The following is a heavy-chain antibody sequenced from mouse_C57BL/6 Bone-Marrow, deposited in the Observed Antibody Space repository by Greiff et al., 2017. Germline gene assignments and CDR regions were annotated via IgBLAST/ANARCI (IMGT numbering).Heavy chain of an antibody. CDR3: AREAALFAY. CDR1: GYTFTSYW. V-gene: IGHV1-50*01. Sequence: QVQLQQPGAELVKPGASVKLSCKASGYTFTSYWLQWVKQRPGQGLEWIGEIDPSDSYTNYNQKFKGKATLTVDTSSSTAYMQLSSLTSEDSAVYYCAREAALFAYGGQGTLVTVSA. J-gene: IGHJ3*01. CDR2: IDPSDSYT.